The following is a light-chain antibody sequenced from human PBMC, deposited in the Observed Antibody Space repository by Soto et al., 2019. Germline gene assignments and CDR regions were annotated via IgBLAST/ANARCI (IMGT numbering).Light chain of an antibody. J-gene: IGLJ1*01. Sequence: QSALTQPASVSGSPGQSITSSCTGTSSDVGGYNYVSWYQQHPGKAPKLMIYEVSTRPSGVSNRFSGSKFGSTASLTISGLPAEDEADYCCSSYTSSSTLVFGTGTKVTVL. CDR1: SSDVGGYNY. CDR3: SSYTSSSTLV. V-gene: IGLV2-14*01. CDR2: EVS.